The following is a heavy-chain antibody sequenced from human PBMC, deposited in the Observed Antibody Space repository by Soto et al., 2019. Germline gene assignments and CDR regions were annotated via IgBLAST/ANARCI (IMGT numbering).Heavy chain of an antibody. CDR2: IYYSGST. CDR1: GGSISSSSYY. CDR3: ARLLHGSCTYNWFDP. D-gene: IGHD1-26*01. Sequence: SETLSLTCTVSGGSISSSSYYWGWIRQPPGKGLEWIGSIYYSGSTYYNPSLKSRVTISVDTSKNQFSLKLSSVTAADTAVYYCARLLHGSCTYNWFDPWGQGTLVTVSS. V-gene: IGHV4-39*01. J-gene: IGHJ5*02.